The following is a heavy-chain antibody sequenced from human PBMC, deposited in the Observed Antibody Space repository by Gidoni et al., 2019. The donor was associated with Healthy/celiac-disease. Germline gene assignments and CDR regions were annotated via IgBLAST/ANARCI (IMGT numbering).Heavy chain of an antibody. Sequence: EGQLGESGGGVVQPGGSRRLSGAASGFTFSSYDMHWVRQATGKGLEWVSAIGTAGDTSYPGSVKGRFTISRENAKNSLYLQMNSLRAGDTAVYYCARDTITGMDVWGQGTTVTVSS. CDR1: GFTFSSYD. J-gene: IGHJ6*02. CDR2: IGTAGDT. D-gene: IGHD5-12*01. V-gene: IGHV3-13*04. CDR3: ARDTITGMDV.